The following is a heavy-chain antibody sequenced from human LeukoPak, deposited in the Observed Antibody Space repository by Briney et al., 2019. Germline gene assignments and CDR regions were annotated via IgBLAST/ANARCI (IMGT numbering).Heavy chain of an antibody. V-gene: IGHV3-15*01. CDR2: IKSKTDGGTT. J-gene: IGHJ4*02. D-gene: IGHD5-12*01. Sequence: WIRQPPGKGLEWIGRIKSKTDGGTTDYAAPVKGRFTISRDDSKNTLYLQMNSLKTEDTAVYYCTTVGWLLDYWGQGTLVTVSS. CDR3: TTVGWLLDY.